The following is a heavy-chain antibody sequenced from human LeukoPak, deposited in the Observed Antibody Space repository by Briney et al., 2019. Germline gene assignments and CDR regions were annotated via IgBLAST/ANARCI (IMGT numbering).Heavy chain of an antibody. J-gene: IGHJ6*02. CDR3: ATNRGIAVAGTYYYGMDV. Sequence: GGSLRLSCAASGFTFSSYWMSWVRQAPGKGLEWVANIKQDGSEKHYVDSVKGRFTISRDNSKNTLYLQMNSLRAEDTAVYYCATNRGIAVAGTYYYGMDVWGQGTTVTVSS. CDR1: GFTFSSYW. CDR2: IKQDGSEK. V-gene: IGHV3-7*01. D-gene: IGHD6-19*01.